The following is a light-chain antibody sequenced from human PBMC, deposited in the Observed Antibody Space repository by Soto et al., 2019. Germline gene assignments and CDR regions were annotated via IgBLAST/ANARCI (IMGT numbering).Light chain of an antibody. Sequence: AIQLTQSPSSLSASVGDRVTITCRASQGISSALAWYQQKPGKAPKLLIYDASSLESGVPSRFSGSGSGTDFTLTISSLQPEDFATNYFHQFTSYPSTCGGGTKVEIK. V-gene: IGKV1-13*02. CDR1: QGISSA. J-gene: IGKJ4*01. CDR3: HQFTSYPST. CDR2: DAS.